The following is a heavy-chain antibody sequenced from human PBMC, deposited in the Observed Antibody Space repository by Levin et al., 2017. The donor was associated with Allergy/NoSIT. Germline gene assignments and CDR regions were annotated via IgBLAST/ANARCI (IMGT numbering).Heavy chain of an antibody. V-gene: IGHV3-7*03. D-gene: IGHD3-16*01. CDR1: GFTFSSYW. J-gene: IGHJ3*02. CDR2: IKQDGSEK. CDR3: ARDNMITFGGVHDAFDI. Sequence: GGSLRLSCAASGFTFSSYWMSWVRQAPGKGLEWVANIKQDGSEKYYVDSVKGRFTISRDNAKNSLYLQMNSLRAEDTAVYYCARDNMITFGGVHDAFDIWGQGTMVTVSS.